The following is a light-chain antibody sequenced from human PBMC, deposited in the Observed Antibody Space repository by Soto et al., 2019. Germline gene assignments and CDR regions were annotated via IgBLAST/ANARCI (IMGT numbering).Light chain of an antibody. J-gene: IGKJ4*01. V-gene: IGKV3-15*01. Sequence: VLPHSPATLPVSPGASATLSCRASPSVSINLVWCHQKPGQAPRFLIYGAAARAAGSPAGISGSGSGREFTLTISSLQSEDFAVYYCQQYDNWPVTFGGGTKVDI. CDR1: PSVSIN. CDR3: QQYDNWPVT. CDR2: GAA.